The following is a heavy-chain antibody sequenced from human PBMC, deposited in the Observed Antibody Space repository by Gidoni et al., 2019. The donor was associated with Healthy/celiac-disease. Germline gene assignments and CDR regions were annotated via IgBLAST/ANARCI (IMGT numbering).Heavy chain of an antibody. Sequence: QVQLVQSGAEVKKPGSSVKVSCKASGGTFSSYAISWVRQAPGQGLEWMGRIIPILGIANYAQKFQGRVTITADKSTSTAYMELSSLRSEDTAVYYCAREIGDYGSGSYYSNFDYWGQGTLVTVSS. CDR1: GGTFSSYA. CDR3: AREIGDYGSGSYYSNFDY. D-gene: IGHD3-10*01. J-gene: IGHJ4*02. V-gene: IGHV1-69*04. CDR2: IIPILGIA.